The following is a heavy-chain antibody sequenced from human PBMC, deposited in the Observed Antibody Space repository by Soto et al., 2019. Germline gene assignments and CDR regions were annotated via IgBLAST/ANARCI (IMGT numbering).Heavy chain of an antibody. CDR3: ARDSERVQVPSTGWFDP. D-gene: IGHD1-1*01. CDR2: IHGGNGDT. Sequence: QVQLVQSGAEVKKPGASVRVSCEASGYTFTTRGIHWVRQAPGQRPEWMGWIHGGNGDTKFSQRFQGRVTFTRDTSARTAYMELSSLTSEDTSVYYCARDSERVQVPSTGWFDPWGQGTVVTVSS. J-gene: IGHJ5*02. CDR1: GYTFTTRG. V-gene: IGHV1-3*01.